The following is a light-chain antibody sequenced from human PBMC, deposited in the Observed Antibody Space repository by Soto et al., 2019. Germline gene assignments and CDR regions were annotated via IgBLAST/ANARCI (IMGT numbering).Light chain of an antibody. V-gene: IGKV3-20*01. CDR2: GAS. CDR1: QSVSSDY. Sequence: EIVLTQAPGTLSLSPGERATLSCRASQSVSSDYLAWYQQRPGQAPRLLIYGASSRATAIPDRFSGSGSGTDFTLTISRLEPEDFAVYYYQHYGTSPLFGPGTKVDIK. J-gene: IGKJ3*01. CDR3: QHYGTSPL.